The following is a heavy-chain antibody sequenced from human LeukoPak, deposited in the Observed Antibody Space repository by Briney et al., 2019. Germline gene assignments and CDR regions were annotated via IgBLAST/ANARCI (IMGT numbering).Heavy chain of an antibody. D-gene: IGHD4-17*01. CDR2: IWYDGSNK. CDR1: EFTFSSYG. V-gene: IGHV3-33*08. Sequence: GGSLRLSCSVSEFTFSSYGMHWVRQAPGKGLEWVAVIWYDGSNKYYADSVKGRFTISRDNSKNTLYLQMNSLRAEDTAVYYCARDEPNGDYEQVDYWGQGTLVTVSS. J-gene: IGHJ4*02. CDR3: ARDEPNGDYEQVDY.